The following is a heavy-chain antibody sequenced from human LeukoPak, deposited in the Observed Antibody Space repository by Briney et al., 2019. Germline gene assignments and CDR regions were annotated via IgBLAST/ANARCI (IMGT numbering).Heavy chain of an antibody. CDR3: ARHAPPSFYYYIDD. CDR1: GGSISSYY. J-gene: IGHJ6*03. V-gene: IGHV4-4*09. CDR2: IYTSGST. Sequence: SETLSLTGTGYGGSISSYYWGWIRQPPGKELEWMGYIYTSGSTNYNPSLKSRVTISVDTAKTQFSLTLSSVTAADTAVYYCARHAPPSFYYYIDDWGKGTTVTVSS. D-gene: IGHD2-2*01.